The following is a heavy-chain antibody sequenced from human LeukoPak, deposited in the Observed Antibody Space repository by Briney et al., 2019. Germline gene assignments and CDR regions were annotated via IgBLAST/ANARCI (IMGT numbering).Heavy chain of an antibody. CDR3: ARWEVRLNAFEM. J-gene: IGHJ3*02. CDR1: GGSISSYY. V-gene: IGHV4-59*08. Sequence: KPSETLSLTCTVSGGSISSYYWSWIRQPAGKGLEWIGYTHHSGNTLYNPSLKSRVTTSVDTSKNQFSLSLSSVTAADTAVYYCARWEVRLNAFEMWGQGTMVTVSS. D-gene: IGHD3-10*01. CDR2: THHSGNT.